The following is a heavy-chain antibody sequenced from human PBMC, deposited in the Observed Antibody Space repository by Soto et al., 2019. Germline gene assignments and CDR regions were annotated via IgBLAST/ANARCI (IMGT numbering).Heavy chain of an antibody. D-gene: IGHD5-18*01. CDR1: GGSINGYY. J-gene: IGHJ4*01. CDR3: ASASVYSYGYDDFFDN. Sequence: QVQLQESGPGLVKPSETLSLTCTVSGGSINGYYWTWLRQSPTNGLEWIGYFHFSGSTKYNPSLESRLTISADTSNNQISLTLSSVTAADTAVYYCASASVYSYGYDDFFDNWGQGSLANVSA. V-gene: IGHV4-59*01. CDR2: FHFSGST.